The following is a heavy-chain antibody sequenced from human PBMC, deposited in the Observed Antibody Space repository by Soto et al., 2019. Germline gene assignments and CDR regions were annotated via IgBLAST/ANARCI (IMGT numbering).Heavy chain of an antibody. V-gene: IGHV1-46*01. D-gene: IGHD2-8*01. CDR3: ARPPYPGCINAVCYPLDY. J-gene: IGHJ4*02. Sequence: QVQLVQSGAEVKKPGASVKISCKASGYTFTSYYMHWVRQAPGQGLEWMGIINPSGGSTNYAQKLQGRVPMTRDASTSTDYRELNRLSPEDTAVYYCARPPYPGCINAVCYPLDYWGQRTLVTVSS. CDR2: INPSGGST. CDR1: GYTFTSYY.